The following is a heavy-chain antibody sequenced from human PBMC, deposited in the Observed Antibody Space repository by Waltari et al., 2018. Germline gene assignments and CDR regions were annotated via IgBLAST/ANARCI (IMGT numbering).Heavy chain of an antibody. CDR1: GYTLTELS. CDR3: ATALTMVRGVIITSGLVDY. D-gene: IGHD3-10*01. CDR2: FESEDGET. Sequence: QVQLVQSGAEVKKPGASVKVSCKVSGYTLTELSMHWVRQAPGKGLEWMGGFESEDGETIYEKKFQGRVTMTEDTATDTAYMELSSLRSEDTAVYYCATALTMVRGVIITSGLVDYWGQGTLVTVSS. J-gene: IGHJ4*02. V-gene: IGHV1-24*01.